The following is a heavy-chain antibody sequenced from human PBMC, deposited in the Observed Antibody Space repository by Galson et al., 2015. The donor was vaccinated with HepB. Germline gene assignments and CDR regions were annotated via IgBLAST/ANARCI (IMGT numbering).Heavy chain of an antibody. Sequence: SLRLSCAASGFTFSSYSMNWVRQAPGKGLEWVSYISSSSSTIYYADSVKGRFTISRDNAKNSLYLQMNSLRDEDTAVYYCARDKDTDLYWYFDLWGRGTLVTVSS. CDR2: ISSSSSTI. D-gene: IGHD5-18*01. J-gene: IGHJ2*01. CDR3: ARDKDTDLYWYFDL. V-gene: IGHV3-48*02. CDR1: GFTFSSYS.